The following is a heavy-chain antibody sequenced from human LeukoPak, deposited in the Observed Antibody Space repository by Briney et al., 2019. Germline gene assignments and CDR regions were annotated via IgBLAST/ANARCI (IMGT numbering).Heavy chain of an antibody. CDR2: ISGSGGST. D-gene: IGHD5-18*01. CDR1: GFTFNNYA. CDR3: AKEPWGAWIQPFDY. V-gene: IGHV3-23*01. Sequence: GGSLRLSCAASGFTFNNYAMSWVRQAPGKGLEWVSAISGSGGSTYYADSVKGRFTISRDNSKNALYLQMNSLRAEDTAVYYCAKEPWGAWIQPFDYWGQGTLVTVSS. J-gene: IGHJ4*02.